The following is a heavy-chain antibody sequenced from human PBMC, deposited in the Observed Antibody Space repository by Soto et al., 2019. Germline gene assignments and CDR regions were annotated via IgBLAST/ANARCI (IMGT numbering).Heavy chain of an antibody. J-gene: IGHJ4*02. CDR3: ARSRGSGYAALDY. V-gene: IGHV4-59*01. D-gene: IGHD5-12*01. CDR1: GDSISNYY. CDR2: TSHSGST. Sequence: SETLSLTCTVSGDSISNYYWSWIRLSPGRGLEWIGYTSHSGSTNYNPSLKSRVTMSVDTSKNQFSLKLSSVTAADTAVYYCARSRGSGYAALDYWGQGTLVTVSS.